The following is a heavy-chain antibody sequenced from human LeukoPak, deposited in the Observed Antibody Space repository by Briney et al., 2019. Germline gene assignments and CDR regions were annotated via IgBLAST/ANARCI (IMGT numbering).Heavy chain of an antibody. D-gene: IGHD5-24*01. J-gene: IGHJ4*02. CDR2: IYHSGST. V-gene: IGHV4-30-2*01. Sequence: SQTLSLTCAVSGVSISSGGYSWSWIRQPPGKGLEWIGYIYHSGSTYYNPSLKSRVTISVDRSKNQFSLKLSSVTAADTAVYYCARGDGYNYDGFDYWGQGTLVTVSS. CDR1: GVSISSGGYS. CDR3: ARGDGYNYDGFDY.